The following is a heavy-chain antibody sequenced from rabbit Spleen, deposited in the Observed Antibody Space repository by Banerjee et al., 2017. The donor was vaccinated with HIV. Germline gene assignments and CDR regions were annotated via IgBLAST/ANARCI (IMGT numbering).Heavy chain of an antibody. CDR3: ARDTSSSFSSYGMDL. CDR1: GVSFRGSSY. D-gene: IGHD1-1*01. CDR2: IEAGGSGFS. V-gene: IGHV1S40*01. J-gene: IGHJ6*01. Sequence: QSLEESGGDLVKPGASLTLTCKASGVSFRGSSYMCWVRQAPGKGLEWIACIEAGGSGFSYFASWAKGRFTISKTSSTTVTLQMTSLTAADTATYFCARDTSSSFSSYGMDLWGPGTLVTVS.